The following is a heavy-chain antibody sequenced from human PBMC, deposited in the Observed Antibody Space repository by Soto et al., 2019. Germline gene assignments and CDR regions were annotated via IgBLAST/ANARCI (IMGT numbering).Heavy chain of an antibody. Sequence: SETLSLTCTVSGGSISSYYWSWIRQPPGKGLEWIGYIYYSGSINYNPSLKSRITISADTSNNQISLSLSSVTAADTAVYYCAGRSVSAPYYFDSWGQGTLVTVSS. J-gene: IGHJ4*02. CDR1: GGSISSYY. CDR2: IYYSGSI. V-gene: IGHV4-59*01. D-gene: IGHD2-15*01. CDR3: AGRSVSAPYYFDS.